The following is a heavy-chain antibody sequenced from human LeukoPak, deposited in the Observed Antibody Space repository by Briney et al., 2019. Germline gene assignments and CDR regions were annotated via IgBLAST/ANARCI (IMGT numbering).Heavy chain of an antibody. D-gene: IGHD4-23*01. CDR3: AKGKSVESHFDY. CDR1: GFTFSGYS. J-gene: IGHJ4*02. V-gene: IGHV3-9*01. Sequence: PGGSLRLSCAASGFTFSGYSMNWVRQAPGKGLEWVSGISWNSGSIGYADSVKGRFTISRDNAKNSLHLQMNSLRAEDTALYYRAKGKSVESHFDYWGQGTLVTVSS. CDR2: ISWNSGSI.